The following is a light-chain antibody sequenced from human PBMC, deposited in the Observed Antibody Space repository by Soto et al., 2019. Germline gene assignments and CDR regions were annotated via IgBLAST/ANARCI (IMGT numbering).Light chain of an antibody. Sequence: QPASVSGSPGQSITISCTGTSSDVGGYNYVSWYQQHPGKAPKLMIYDVSNRPSGVSNRFSGSKSGNTASLTISGLQAEDEADYYCSSYTSSSTLKVFGGGTKLTVL. V-gene: IGLV2-14*01. CDR2: DVS. CDR1: SSDVGGYNY. J-gene: IGLJ2*01. CDR3: SSYTSSSTLKV.